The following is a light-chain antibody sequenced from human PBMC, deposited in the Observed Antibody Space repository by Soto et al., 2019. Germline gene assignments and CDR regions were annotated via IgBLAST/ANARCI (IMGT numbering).Light chain of an antibody. CDR3: VSYTSSTTYV. CDR2: DVA. CDR1: SSDVGGSNF. V-gene: IGLV2-14*03. Sequence: QSVLTQPASVSDSPGQSITISCIGTSSDVGGSNFVSWYQQHPGKPPKLIIYDVANRPSGVSNRFSGSKSGSTAPLIISRLQTEDEADYYCVSYTSSTTYVFGTGTKVTVL. J-gene: IGLJ1*01.